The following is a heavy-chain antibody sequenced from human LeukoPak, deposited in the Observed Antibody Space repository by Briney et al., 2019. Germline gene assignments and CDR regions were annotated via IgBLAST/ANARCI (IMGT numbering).Heavy chain of an antibody. CDR2: ISYDGSNK. CDR3: AKRGVEMATIYYMDV. J-gene: IGHJ6*03. Sequence: PGGSLRLSCAASGFTFSSYDMHWVRQAPGKGLEWVAVISYDGSNKHYADSVKGRFTISRDNSKNTLYLQMNSLRDEDTAVYYCAKRGVEMATIYYMDVWGKGTAVT. CDR1: GFTFSSYD. V-gene: IGHV3-30*18. D-gene: IGHD5-24*01.